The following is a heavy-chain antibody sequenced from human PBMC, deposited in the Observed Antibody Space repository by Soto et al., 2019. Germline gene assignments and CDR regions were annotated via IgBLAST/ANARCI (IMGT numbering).Heavy chain of an antibody. V-gene: IGHV3-23*01. D-gene: IGHD1-26*01. Sequence: PGGSLRLSCAASGFTFSSYAMSLVRQAPGKGLEWVSAISGSGGSTYYADSVKGQFTISRDNSKNTLYLQMNSLRAEDTAVYYCAKDKESYYEFGYWGQGTLVTVSS. CDR2: ISGSGGST. CDR1: GFTFSSYA. J-gene: IGHJ4*02. CDR3: AKDKESYYEFGY.